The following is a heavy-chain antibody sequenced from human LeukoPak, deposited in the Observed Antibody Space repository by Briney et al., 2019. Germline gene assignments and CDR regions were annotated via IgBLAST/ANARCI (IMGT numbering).Heavy chain of an antibody. Sequence: GSLRLSCAASGFTFSRNWMSWIRQPPGKGLEWIGSIYYSGSTYYNPSLKSRVTISVDTSKNQFSLKLSSVTAADTAVYYCATTTVVTPFDYWGQGTLVTVSS. V-gene: IGHV4-39*01. CDR3: ATTTVVTPFDY. CDR2: IYYSGST. CDR1: GFTFSRNW. J-gene: IGHJ4*02. D-gene: IGHD4-23*01.